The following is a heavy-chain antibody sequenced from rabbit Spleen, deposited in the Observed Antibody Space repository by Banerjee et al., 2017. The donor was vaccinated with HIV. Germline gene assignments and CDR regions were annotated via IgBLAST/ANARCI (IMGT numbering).Heavy chain of an antibody. CDR1: GFSFSSSYW. CDR3: ARDTGTSFSTYGMDL. D-gene: IGHD7-1*01. CDR2: IYTGVGYI. V-gene: IGHV1S45*01. Sequence: EESGGDLVKPEGSLTLTCTASGFSFSSSYWIFWVRQAPGKGLEWIGCIYTGVGYIYYANWAKGRFTISKTSSTTVTLQMTSLTAADTATYFCARDTGTSFSTYGMDLWGPGTLVTVS. J-gene: IGHJ6*01.